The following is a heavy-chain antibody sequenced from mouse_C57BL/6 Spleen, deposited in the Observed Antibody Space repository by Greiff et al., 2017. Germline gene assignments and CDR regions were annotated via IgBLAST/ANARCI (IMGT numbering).Heavy chain of an antibody. CDR1: GFSFNTYA. V-gene: IGHV10-1*01. CDR2: IRSKSNNYAT. J-gene: IGHJ4*01. Sequence: EVMLVESGGGLVQPKGSLKLSCAASGFSFNTYAMNWVRQAPGKGLEWVARIRSKSNNYATYYADSVKDRFTISRDDSESMLYLQMNNLKTEDTAMYYCVGDYDEGGYYYAMDYWGQGTSVTVSS. D-gene: IGHD2-4*01. CDR3: VGDYDEGGYYYAMDY.